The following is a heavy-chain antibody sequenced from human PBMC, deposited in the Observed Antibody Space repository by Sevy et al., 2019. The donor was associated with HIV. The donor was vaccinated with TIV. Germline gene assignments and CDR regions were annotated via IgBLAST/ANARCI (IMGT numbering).Heavy chain of an antibody. Sequence: GGSLRLSCAGSGFTVGSYMMNWVRQAPGRGLEWMSRISRTGGNTDYGDSAKGRFTISRDNSKNTVYLQMKDLRAEDTALYYCVKEGRDDFNPYLDFWGQGILVTVSS. V-gene: IGHV3-23*01. CDR3: VKEGRDDFNPYLDF. J-gene: IGHJ4*02. CDR2: ISRTGGNT. CDR1: GFTVGSYM. D-gene: IGHD3-10*01.